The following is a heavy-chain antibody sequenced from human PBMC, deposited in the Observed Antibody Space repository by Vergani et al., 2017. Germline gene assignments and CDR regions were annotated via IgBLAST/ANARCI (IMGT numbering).Heavy chain of an antibody. J-gene: IGHJ6*03. CDR2: IYPGDSDT. CDR3: ARHHRSSSGDWYYYYMDV. CDR1: GYSFTSYR. V-gene: IGHV5-51*01. D-gene: IGHD6-6*01. Sequence: EVQLVQSGAEVKKPGESLKIPCKGSGYSFTSYRIGWARQMPRKGLEWRGIIYPGDSDTRYSPSFQGQVTISADKSISTAYLQWSSLKASDTAMYYCARHHRSSSGDWYYYYMDVWGKGTTVTVSS.